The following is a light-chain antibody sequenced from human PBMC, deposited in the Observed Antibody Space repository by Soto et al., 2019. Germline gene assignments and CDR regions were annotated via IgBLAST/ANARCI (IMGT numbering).Light chain of an antibody. J-gene: IGKJ2*01. CDR2: GAS. CDR1: EIVTSSY. CDR3: QQYDTSLWAYT. V-gene: IGKV3-20*01. Sequence: ELVLTQSPVTLSLSPGERATLSCRASEIVTSSYLAWYQQKPGQPPRLLIYGASDRAAGIPDRFSGSGSGTDFTLTISRLETADFAVYYCQQYDTSLWAYTFGQGTKVDIK.